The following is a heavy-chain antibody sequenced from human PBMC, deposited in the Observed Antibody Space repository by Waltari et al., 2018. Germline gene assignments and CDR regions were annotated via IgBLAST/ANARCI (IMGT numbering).Heavy chain of an antibody. J-gene: IGHJ4*02. CDR1: GFTLSPYS. V-gene: IGHV3-21*01. D-gene: IGHD6-19*01. CDR3: ARVPSPLAVGESY. CDR2: ISSSSTYI. Sequence: EVQLVESGGGLVKPGGSLRLSCAASGFTLSPYSMPWVGQAAGKGLEWVSFISSSSTYIYYADSVKGRFTISRDNAKNSLYLQINSLRAEDTAVYYCARVPSPLAVGESYWGQGTLVTVSS.